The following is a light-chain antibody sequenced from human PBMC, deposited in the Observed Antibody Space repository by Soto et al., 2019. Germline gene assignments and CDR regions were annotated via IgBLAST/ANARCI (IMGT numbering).Light chain of an antibody. J-gene: IGKJ4*01. V-gene: IGKV3-15*01. Sequence: EIVMTQSPATLSVSPGERATLSSRASQCVSSNLAWYQQKPGQAPRLLIYGASTRATGIPARFSGSGSGTEFTLTISSLQSEDFAVYYCQQYNNWPPLTFGGGTKVEIK. CDR2: GAS. CDR1: QCVSSN. CDR3: QQYNNWPPLT.